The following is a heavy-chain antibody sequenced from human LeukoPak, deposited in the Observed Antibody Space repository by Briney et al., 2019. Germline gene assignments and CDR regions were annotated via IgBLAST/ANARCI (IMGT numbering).Heavy chain of an antibody. CDR2: ISASGGDT. CDR1: GLTFSSYS. J-gene: IGHJ4*02. D-gene: IGHD5-24*01. CDR3: ARDGGGGYNQIDF. Sequence: PGGSLRLSCVVSGLTFSSYSMSWVRQAPGKGLEWVSGISASGGDTWYPDSVKGRFTISRDNSKSTLFLQMNSLRAEDTAVYYCARDGGGGYNQIDFWGQGTLVTVSS. V-gene: IGHV3-23*01.